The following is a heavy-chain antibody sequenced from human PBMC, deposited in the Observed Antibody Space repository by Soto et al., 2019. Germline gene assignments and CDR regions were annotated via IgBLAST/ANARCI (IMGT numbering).Heavy chain of an antibody. Sequence: PGGSLRLSCAASGFTFSSYGMHWVRQAPGKGLEWVAVIWYDGSNKYYADSVKGRFTISRDNSKNTLYLQMNSLRAEDTAVYYCARDLGYSSSWAGDYWGQGTLVTVSS. CDR2: IWYDGSNK. CDR3: ARDLGYSSSWAGDY. V-gene: IGHV3-33*01. D-gene: IGHD6-13*01. J-gene: IGHJ4*02. CDR1: GFTFSSYG.